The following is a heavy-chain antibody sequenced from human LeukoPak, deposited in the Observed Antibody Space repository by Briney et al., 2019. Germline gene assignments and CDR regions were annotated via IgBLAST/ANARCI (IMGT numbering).Heavy chain of an antibody. CDR3: ASHFYDRSGYHIFGY. D-gene: IGHD3-22*01. CDR2: ISYDGSNK. CDR1: GFTFSSYA. J-gene: IGHJ4*02. Sequence: PGRSLRLSCAASGFTFSSYAMHWVRQAPGKGLEWVAVISYDGSNKYYADSVKGRFTISRDNAKNSLYMQMNSLRAEDTALYYCASHFYDRSGYHIFGYWGQGTLVTVSS. V-gene: IGHV3-30*04.